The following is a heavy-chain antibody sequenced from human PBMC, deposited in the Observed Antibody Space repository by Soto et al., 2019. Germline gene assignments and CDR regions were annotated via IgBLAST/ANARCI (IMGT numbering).Heavy chain of an antibody. CDR2: FYHSGST. CDR1: GDSIASHDYY. J-gene: IGHJ6*02. D-gene: IGHD3-10*01. CDR3: ARDRGGEFLGGSGMDV. Sequence: QVQLQESGPGLVKPSQTLSLTCIVSGDSIASHDYYWSWIGLLPGKGLEWTGQFYHSGSTSFNPSLXGXPXIXXDPSNNQSSLRLTSVTAAHTAGYYCARDRGGEFLGGSGMDVWGQGSTVNVSS. V-gene: IGHV4-31*03.